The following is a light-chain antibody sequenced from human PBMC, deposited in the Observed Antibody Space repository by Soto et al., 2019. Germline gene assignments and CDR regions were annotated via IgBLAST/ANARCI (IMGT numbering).Light chain of an antibody. Sequence: QSALTQPASVSGSPGQSITISCTGTSSDVGAYNYVSWYQQPPGEAPKLMIYEVTDRPSGVSNRFSGSKSGNTASLTISGLQAEDEDDYYCSSYTSSDTLVFGTGTKLTVL. J-gene: IGLJ1*01. CDR1: SSDVGAYNY. V-gene: IGLV2-14*01. CDR2: EVT. CDR3: SSYTSSDTLV.